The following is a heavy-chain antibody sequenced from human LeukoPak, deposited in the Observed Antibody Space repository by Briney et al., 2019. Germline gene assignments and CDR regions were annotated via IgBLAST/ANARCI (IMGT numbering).Heavy chain of an antibody. J-gene: IGHJ4*02. V-gene: IGHV3-23*01. D-gene: IGHD1-26*01. Sequence: GGSLRLSCAASGFTFTSYSMNWVRQAPGKELEWVSTISGGGGSTYYADSVKGRFTISRDNSKNTLYLQVNSLRAEDTAVYYCAKGGKWDVTPFDYWGQGTLVTVSS. CDR2: ISGGGGST. CDR3: AKGGKWDVTPFDY. CDR1: GFTFTSYS.